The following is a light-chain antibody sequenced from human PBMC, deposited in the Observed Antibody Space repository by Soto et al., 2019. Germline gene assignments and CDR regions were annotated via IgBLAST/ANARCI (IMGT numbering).Light chain of an antibody. V-gene: IGKV2-24*01. Sequence: IVMTQTPLSSPVTLGQPASISCRSSQSLVHRDGNTYLSWLHQRPGQPPRLLIYNISKRFSGVPDSFSGREAGTDFTLKISRVEAEDVGIYYWMQVTPLWTFGQGTKVEIK. CDR1: QSLVHRDGNTY. CDR3: MQVTPLWT. CDR2: NIS. J-gene: IGKJ1*01.